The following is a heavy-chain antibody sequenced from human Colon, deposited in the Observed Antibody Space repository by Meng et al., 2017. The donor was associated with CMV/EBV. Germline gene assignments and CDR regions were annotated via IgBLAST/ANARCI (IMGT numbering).Heavy chain of an antibody. CDR3: ARDGQELGVRARGPFDY. Sequence: GGPLRLSCAASGFTFSDYYMTWIRQAPGKGLEWVSYISGSGSAIYYADSVKGRFTISRDNAKNSLFLQMDSLRAEDTAVYYCARDGQELGVRARGPFDYWGQGTLVTVSS. J-gene: IGHJ4*02. V-gene: IGHV3-11*01. D-gene: IGHD3-10*01. CDR2: ISGSGSAI. CDR1: GFTFSDYY.